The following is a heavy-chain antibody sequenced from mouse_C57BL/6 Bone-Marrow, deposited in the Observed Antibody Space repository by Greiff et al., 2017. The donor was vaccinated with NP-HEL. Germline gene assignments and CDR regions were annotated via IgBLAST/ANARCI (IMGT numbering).Heavy chain of an antibody. J-gene: IGHJ2*01. CDR3: ARSRYYGRGFDY. CDR2: IYPGGGYT. V-gene: IGHV1-63*01. Sequence: QVQLQQSGAELVRPGTSVKMSCKASGYTFTNYWIGWAKQRPGHGLEWIGDIYPGGGYTNYIEKFKGKATLTADKSSSTAYMQFSSLTSEDSAIYYCARSRYYGRGFDYWGQGTTLTVSS. D-gene: IGHD1-1*01. CDR1: GYTFTNYW.